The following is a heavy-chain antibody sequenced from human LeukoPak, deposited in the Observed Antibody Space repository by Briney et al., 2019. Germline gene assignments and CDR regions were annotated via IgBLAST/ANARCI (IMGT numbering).Heavy chain of an antibody. CDR2: INHSGST. CDR1: GGSFSGYY. D-gene: IGHD4-17*01. Sequence: PSETLSLTCAVYGGSFSGYYWSWIRQPPGKGLEWIGEINHSGSTNYNPSLKSRVTISVDTSKNQFSLKLSSVTAADTAVYYCARSGDYSTFDYWGQGTLVTVSS. V-gene: IGHV4-34*01. J-gene: IGHJ4*02. CDR3: ARSGDYSTFDY.